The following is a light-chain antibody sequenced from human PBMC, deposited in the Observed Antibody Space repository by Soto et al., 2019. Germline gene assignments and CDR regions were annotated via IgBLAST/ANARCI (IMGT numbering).Light chain of an antibody. CDR2: GAS. Sequence: EIVLTQSPGTLSLSPGERATLSCRASQSVSSSYLAWYRQKPGQAPRLLIYGASTRATGIPDRFSGSGSGTDCTLTISKLEPEDFAVYYCQQYSSSPPLTFGGGTKVESK. CDR1: QSVSSSY. V-gene: IGKV3-20*01. CDR3: QQYSSSPPLT. J-gene: IGKJ4*01.